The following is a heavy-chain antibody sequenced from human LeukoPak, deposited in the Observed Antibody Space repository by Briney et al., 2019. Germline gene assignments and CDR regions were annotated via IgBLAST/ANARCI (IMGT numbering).Heavy chain of an antibody. CDR2: VGTRGDS. Sequence: GGSLRLSCAASGFAFSSYDMHWVRQLIGEGLEWVAAVGTRGDSFYPDSIKGRFTISRENAKNSLHLQMNSLRAEDTAVYYCARVDLGTMVRGVIGDYWGQGTLVTVSS. V-gene: IGHV3-13*01. CDR1: GFAFSSYD. D-gene: IGHD3-10*01. CDR3: ARVDLGTMVRGVIGDY. J-gene: IGHJ4*02.